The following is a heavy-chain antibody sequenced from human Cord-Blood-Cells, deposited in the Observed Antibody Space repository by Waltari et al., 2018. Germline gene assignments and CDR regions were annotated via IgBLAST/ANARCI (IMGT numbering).Heavy chain of an antibody. CDR1: GYRLTRYW. J-gene: IGHJ4*02. D-gene: IGHD1-26*01. CDR2: IYPGDTDT. Sequence: ELHLFHSGAAVQQPGESLNISCKGSGYRLTRYWIGCVCQLPGKGLEWMGIIYPGDTDTRDSPSFQGQVTISADKSISTAYLQWSSLKASDTAMYYCARLELYSGSYLFDYWGQGTLVTVSS. CDR3: ARLELYSGSYLFDY. V-gene: IGHV5-51*01.